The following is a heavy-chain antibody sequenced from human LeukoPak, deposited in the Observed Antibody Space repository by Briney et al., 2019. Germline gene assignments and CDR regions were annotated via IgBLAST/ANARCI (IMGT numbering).Heavy chain of an antibody. Sequence: GRSLRLSCAASGFTFDDYAMHWVRQAPGKGLEWVSGISWSSGSIGYADSVKGRFTISRDNAKNSLYLQMNSLRAEDMALYYCAKGYCSSTSCSFDYWGQGTLVTVSS. J-gene: IGHJ4*02. D-gene: IGHD2-2*01. CDR1: GFTFDDYA. V-gene: IGHV3-9*03. CDR3: AKGYCSSTSCSFDY. CDR2: ISWSSGSI.